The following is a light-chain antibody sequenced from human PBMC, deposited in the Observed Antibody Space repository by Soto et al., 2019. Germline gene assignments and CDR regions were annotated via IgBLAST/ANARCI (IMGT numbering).Light chain of an antibody. Sequence: QSALTQPPSASGSPGQSVTITCTGTSSDVGNYKYVSWYQQHPGKAPQLMIYEVSKRPSGVPDRFSGSTSGNTASLTVSWLQADDEADYYCSSYAGSSKFVFGTGTKLTVL. J-gene: IGLJ1*01. V-gene: IGLV2-8*01. CDR3: SSYAGSSKFV. CDR2: EVS. CDR1: SSDVGNYKY.